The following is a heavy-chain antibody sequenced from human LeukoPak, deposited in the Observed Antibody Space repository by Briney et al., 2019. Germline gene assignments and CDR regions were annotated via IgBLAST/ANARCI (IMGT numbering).Heavy chain of an antibody. D-gene: IGHD5-12*01. Sequence: GGSLRLSCVASGFTYRTYWMTWVRQAPGKGLEWVAHINQDGSKEYYMDSVKARFTISRDNAKNSLSLQMNSLRAEDTAVYYCVRDGGVSGYDLLDYWGQGTLVTVSS. V-gene: IGHV3-7*01. CDR1: GFTYRTYW. J-gene: IGHJ4*02. CDR3: VRDGGVSGYDLLDY. CDR2: INQDGSKE.